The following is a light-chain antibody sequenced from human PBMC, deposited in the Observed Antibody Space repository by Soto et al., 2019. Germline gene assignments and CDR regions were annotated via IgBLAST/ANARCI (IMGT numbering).Light chain of an antibody. V-gene: IGKV3-15*01. CDR2: GAS. J-gene: IGKJ4*01. CDR1: QSVSTN. CDR3: QQYNNWPLT. Sequence: EIVMTQSPVTLSVSPGERATLSCRASQSVSTNLAWYQQKPGQAPGLLIYGASTRATDIPARFSGSGSGTEFTLTISSLQSEDFAVYYCQQYNNWPLTFGGGTKVDI.